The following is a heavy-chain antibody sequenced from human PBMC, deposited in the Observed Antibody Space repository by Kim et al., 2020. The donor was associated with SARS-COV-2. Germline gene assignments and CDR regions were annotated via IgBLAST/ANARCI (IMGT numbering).Heavy chain of an antibody. Sequence: SETLSLTCSVSGVSISRDNYCWAWIRQPPGGGLEWIASINRDGKTFYNSSLRSRVTISVDTSYNRFSLRVRSLRAADTAVYFCARHDPVLPAARNWFAPWGRGSLVTVSS. V-gene: IGHV4-39*01. J-gene: IGHJ5*02. CDR1: GVSISRDNYC. D-gene: IGHD2-2*01. CDR2: INRDGKT. CDR3: ARHDPVLPAARNWFAP.